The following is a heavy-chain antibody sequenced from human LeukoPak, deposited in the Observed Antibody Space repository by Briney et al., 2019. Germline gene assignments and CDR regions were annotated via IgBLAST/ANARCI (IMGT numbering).Heavy chain of an antibody. Sequence: GASVKVSCKASGGTFSSYAISWVRQAPGQGLEWMGGIIPIFGTSNYAQNFQGRVTITADKSTSTAYMELSSLRAEDTAVYYCAPNRPGIAIYWGQGTLVTVSS. D-gene: IGHD6-13*01. CDR1: GGTFSSYA. CDR3: APNRPGIAIY. J-gene: IGHJ4*02. CDR2: IIPIFGTS. V-gene: IGHV1-69*06.